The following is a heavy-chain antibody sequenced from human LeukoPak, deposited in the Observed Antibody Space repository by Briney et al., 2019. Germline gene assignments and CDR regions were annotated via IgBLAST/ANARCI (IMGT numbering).Heavy chain of an antibody. D-gene: IGHD6-19*01. V-gene: IGHV3-23*01. Sequence: PGGSLRLSCAASGFSLSTYGVSWVRQSPGKGLEWVSGITGTGGSTYYADSVKGRFTVSRDTSKNTLYLQMNSLRAEDTAIYYCAKVHGTAVAGFYYWGQGTLVTVSS. CDR2: ITGTGGST. J-gene: IGHJ4*02. CDR3: AKVHGTAVAGFYY. CDR1: GFSLSTYG.